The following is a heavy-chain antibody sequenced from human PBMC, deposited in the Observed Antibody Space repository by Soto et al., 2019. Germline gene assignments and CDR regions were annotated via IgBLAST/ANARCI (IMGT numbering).Heavy chain of an antibody. CDR2: INAGNGNT. D-gene: IGHD3-10*01. CDR3: ARTLYYYGSGSYYRYLDYYYYGMDV. V-gene: IGHV1-3*01. CDR1: GYTFTSYA. Sequence: ASVKVSCKASGYTFTSYAMHWVRQAPGQRLEWMGWINAGNGNTKYPQKFQGRVTITRDTSASTAYMELSSLRSEDTAVYYCARTLYYYGSGSYYRYLDYYYYGMDVWGQGTTVTVSS. J-gene: IGHJ6*02.